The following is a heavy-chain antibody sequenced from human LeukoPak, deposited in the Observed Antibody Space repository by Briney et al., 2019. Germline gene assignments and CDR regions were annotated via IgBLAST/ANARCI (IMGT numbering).Heavy chain of an antibody. V-gene: IGHV1-18*01. D-gene: IGHD3-10*01. CDR3: ARKGSYYGSGSYPNWFDP. CDR1: GYTFTSYG. CDR2: TRAHNGNT. Sequence: GASVKVSCKASGYTFTSYGISWVRQAPGQGLEWMEWTRAHNGNTNYAQKLQGRVTMTTDTSTSTGYMELRSLRSDDTAVYYCARKGSYYGSGSYPNWFDPWGQGTLVTVSS. J-gene: IGHJ5*02.